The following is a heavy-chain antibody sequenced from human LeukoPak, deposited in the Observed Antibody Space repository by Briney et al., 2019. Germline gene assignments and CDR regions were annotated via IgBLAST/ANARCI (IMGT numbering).Heavy chain of an antibody. J-gene: IGHJ4*02. D-gene: IGHD6-19*01. CDR2: IYSGGAT. CDR3: ARGRFSGPDDY. V-gene: IGHV3-53*01. Sequence: PGGSLRLSCAVSEFILSSNYMNWVRQAPGKGLEWVSVIYSGGATYYTDSVRGRFTISRDNSKNMVSLQMTSLGAEDTAVYYCARGRFSGPDDYWGQGTLVTVSS. CDR1: EFILSSNY.